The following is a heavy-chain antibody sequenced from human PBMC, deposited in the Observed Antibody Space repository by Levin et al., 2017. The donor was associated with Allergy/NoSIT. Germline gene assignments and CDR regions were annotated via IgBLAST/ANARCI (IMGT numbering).Heavy chain of an antibody. CDR2: IYSSGGT. CDR1: GDSLNNYF. J-gene: IGHJ5*01. CDR3: ARGDYGDDGWFDS. D-gene: IGHD4-17*01. V-gene: IGHV4-59*12. Sequence: SETLSLTCTVSGDSLNNYFWSWIRQPPGKGLEWIGYIYSSGGTNCNPPLKSRVTMSVDMTKNHFFLRLRSVTAADTAVYYCARGDYGDDGWFDSWGQGTLVTVSS.